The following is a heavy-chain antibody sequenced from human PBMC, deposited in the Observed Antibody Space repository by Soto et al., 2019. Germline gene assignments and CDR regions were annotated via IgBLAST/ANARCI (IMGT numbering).Heavy chain of an antibody. D-gene: IGHD1-20*01. CDR3: AKHITGPYY. Sequence: GGSLRLSWGAAWSNCRSYAVSWVSQDTEKGLERVSAISGSGGSTYYAGSVKGRFTISRDNSNNTLYLQMNSLRSEDTAVYYCAKHITGPYYWVQGTLVTGS. V-gene: IGHV3-23*01. J-gene: IGHJ4*02. CDR1: WSNCRSYA. CDR2: ISGSGGST.